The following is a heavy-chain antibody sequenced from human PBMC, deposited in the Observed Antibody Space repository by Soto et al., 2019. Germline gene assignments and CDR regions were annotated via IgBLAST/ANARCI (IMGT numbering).Heavy chain of an antibody. CDR1: GGTFSSYA. V-gene: IGHV1-69*13. D-gene: IGHD2-2*01. J-gene: IGHJ4*02. CDR3: ARHSHYCISTSCRNYTIDY. CDR2: IIPIFGTA. Sequence: GASLKVSCKDSGGTFSSYAMSWVRQAPGQGLEWMGGIIPIFGTANYAQKFQGRVTITADESTSTAYMELSSLRSEDTAVYYCARHSHYCISTSCRNYTIDYWGQGTLVNVS.